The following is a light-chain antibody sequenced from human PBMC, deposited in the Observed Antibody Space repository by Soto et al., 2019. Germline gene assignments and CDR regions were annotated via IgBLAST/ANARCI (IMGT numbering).Light chain of an antibody. V-gene: IGLV2-8*01. Sequence: QSVLTQPPSASGSPGQSVTISCTGTSSDVVGYNYVSWYQQHPGKAPKLMIYGVSKRPSGVPDRFSGSKSGNTASLTVSGLQAEDEADYYCSSYAGSNNSLYVFGTGTKVTVL. CDR3: SSYAGSNNSLYV. CDR1: SSDVVGYNY. J-gene: IGLJ1*01. CDR2: GVS.